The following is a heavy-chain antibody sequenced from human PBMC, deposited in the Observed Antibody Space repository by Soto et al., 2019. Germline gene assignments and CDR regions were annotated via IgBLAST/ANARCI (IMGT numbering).Heavy chain of an antibody. CDR2: IFYSGST. CDR1: GGSISSSSYY. Sequence: QLQLQESGPGLVKPSETLSLTCTVSGGSISSSSYYWGWIRQPPGKGWEWVGTIFYSGSTYYNPSIKSRLPSSVDTSKNQFSLKLTSVTAADTAVYYCASDPSSGWQPYSFDYWGQGTLVTVSS. V-gene: IGHV4-39*01. J-gene: IGHJ4*02. D-gene: IGHD6-19*01. CDR3: ASDPSSGWQPYSFDY.